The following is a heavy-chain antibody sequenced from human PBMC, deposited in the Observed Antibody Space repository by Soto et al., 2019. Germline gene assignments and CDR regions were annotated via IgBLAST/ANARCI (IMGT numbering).Heavy chain of an antibody. CDR3: ARLEVTGTYYYYYYMDV. CDR2: IYYSGST. J-gene: IGHJ6*03. Sequence: SETLSLTCTVSGGSISSSSYYWGWIRQPPGKGLEWIGSIYYSGSTYYNPSLKSRVTISVDTSKNQFSLKLSSVTAADTAVYYCARLEVTGTYYYYYYMDVWGKGTTVTVSS. V-gene: IGHV4-39*01. CDR1: GGSISSSSYY. D-gene: IGHD1-20*01.